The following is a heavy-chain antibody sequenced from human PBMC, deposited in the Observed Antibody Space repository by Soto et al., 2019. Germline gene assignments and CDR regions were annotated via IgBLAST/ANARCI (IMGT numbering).Heavy chain of an antibody. D-gene: IGHD3-22*01. V-gene: IGHV4-39*01. J-gene: IGHJ5*02. CDR2: IFYSGGT. CDR3: ASQASGYYYGWFDP. Sequence: QLLLQESGPGLVKPSETLSLTCTVSGGSILDSTYYWAWIRQPPGKGLEWIGTIFYSGGTFYTPSLKSRVTMSVDTSNNQFSLKLSSVTAADTAVYYCASQASGYYYGWFDPWGQGTLVTVSS. CDR1: GGSILDSTYY.